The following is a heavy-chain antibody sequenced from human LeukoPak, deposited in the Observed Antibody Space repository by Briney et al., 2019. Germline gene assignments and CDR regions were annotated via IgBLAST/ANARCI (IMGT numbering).Heavy chain of an antibody. CDR2: ISDSGTYK. V-gene: IGHV3-21*01. D-gene: IGHD2-15*01. J-gene: IGHJ4*02. Sequence: GASLRLSCAASGFTFSDYNMNWVRQPPGKGLEWVSSISDSGTYKYYADSVKGRFTISRINAKNSIYVQMDRLRTEDTAVYYCAGRRYCTGGSGYSGLGYGGEGTLVTVSS. CDR3: AGRRYCTGGSGYSGLGY. CDR1: GFTFSDYN.